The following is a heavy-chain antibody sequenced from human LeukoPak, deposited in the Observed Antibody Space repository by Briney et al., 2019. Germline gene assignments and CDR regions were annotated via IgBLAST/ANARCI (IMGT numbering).Heavy chain of an antibody. V-gene: IGHV6-1*01. CDR3: AKGFALDF. Sequence: SQTLSLTCDISGDTVSSNSAAWNWIRQSQPRGLECLERTNYRSTWYYDYAVSVKSRITLSPDTSKNQFSLQLNSVTADDTAVYYCAKGFALDFWGQGTMVTVSS. CDR1: GDTVSSNSAA. J-gene: IGHJ3*01. CDR2: TNYRSTWYY.